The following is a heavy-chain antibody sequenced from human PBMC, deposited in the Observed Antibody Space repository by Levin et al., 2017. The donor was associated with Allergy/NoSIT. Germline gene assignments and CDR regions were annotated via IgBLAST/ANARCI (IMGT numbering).Heavy chain of an antibody. CDR2: INSDGSST. Sequence: GGSLRLSCAASGFTFSSYWMHWVRQAPGKGLVWVSRINSDGSSTSYADSVKGRFTISRDNAKNTLYLQMNSLRAEDTAVYYCARVYDYVWGSYRRNPYLDLWGRGTLVTVSS. V-gene: IGHV3-74*01. J-gene: IGHJ2*01. CDR1: GFTFSSYW. D-gene: IGHD3-16*02. CDR3: ARVYDYVWGSYRRNPYLDL.